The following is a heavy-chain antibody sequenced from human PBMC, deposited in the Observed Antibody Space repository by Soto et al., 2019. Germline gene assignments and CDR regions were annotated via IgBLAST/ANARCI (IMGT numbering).Heavy chain of an antibody. CDR1: GFTFSSYA. CDR3: AKTRGGYCSSTSCSYYYYYGMDV. V-gene: IGHV3-23*01. CDR2: ISGSGGST. J-gene: IGHJ6*02. Sequence: GGSLRLSCAASGFTFSSYAMSWVRQAPGKGLEWVSGISGSGGSTYYADSVKGRFTISRDNSKNTLYLQMNSLRAEDTAVYYCAKTRGGYCSSTSCSYYYYYGMDVWGQGTTVTVSS. D-gene: IGHD2-2*01.